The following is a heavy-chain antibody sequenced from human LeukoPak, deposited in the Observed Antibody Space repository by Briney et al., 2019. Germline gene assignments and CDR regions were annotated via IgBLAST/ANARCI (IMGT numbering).Heavy chain of an antibody. Sequence: EASVKVSCKASGNILTRYTINWVRQAPGQGLEWMGWINTNTGKPVYAQGLTGRFVFSWDTSVSTAYLQISSLKTEDTGIYFCTSVIVGATAPWFDPWGQGTPVTVSS. CDR3: TSVIVGATAPWFDP. D-gene: IGHD1-26*01. J-gene: IGHJ5*02. CDR2: INTNTGKP. CDR1: GNILTRYT. V-gene: IGHV7-4-1*02.